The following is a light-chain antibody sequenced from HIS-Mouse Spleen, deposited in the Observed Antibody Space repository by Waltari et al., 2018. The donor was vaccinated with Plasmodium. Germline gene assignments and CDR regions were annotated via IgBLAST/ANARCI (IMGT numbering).Light chain of an antibody. V-gene: IGLV2-23*01. CDR2: EGS. CDR1: RSAVGSYNL. CDR3: CSYAGSSTNWV. Sequence: QSALTQPASVSGSPGQSITLSCTGPRSAVGSYNLFPWSQQHPGKAPKLMIYEGSKRPSGVSNRFSGSKPGNTASLTISGLQAEDEADYYCCSYAGSSTNWVFGGGTKLTVL. J-gene: IGLJ3*02.